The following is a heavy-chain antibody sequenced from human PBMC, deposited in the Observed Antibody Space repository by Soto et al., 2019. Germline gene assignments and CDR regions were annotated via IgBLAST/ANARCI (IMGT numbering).Heavy chain of an antibody. CDR3: ARREGSYYDNVAFDI. CDR1: GYSFTSYW. J-gene: IGHJ3*02. Sequence: VESLKISCNGSGYSFTSYWIGWVGQMPWKGLEWMGIIYPGDSDTRYSPSFQGQVTISADKSISTAYLQWSSLKASDTAMYYCARREGSYYDNVAFDIWGQGTMVTVSS. CDR2: IYPGDSDT. V-gene: IGHV5-51*01. D-gene: IGHD3-22*01.